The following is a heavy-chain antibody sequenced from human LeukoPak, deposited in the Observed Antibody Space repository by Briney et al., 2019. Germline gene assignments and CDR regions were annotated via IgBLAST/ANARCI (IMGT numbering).Heavy chain of an antibody. D-gene: IGHD1-26*01. J-gene: IGHJ6*03. CDR1: GGSITSFY. Sequence: SETLSLTCTVSGGSITSFYWNWIRQPAGKGLGWIGRIDTSGSTNYNPSLKSRVTMSVDTSKNQFPLRLSSVTAADTAVYYCARGQWELLRYNYIDVWGKGTTVTVSS. V-gene: IGHV4-4*07. CDR3: ARGQWELLRYNYIDV. CDR2: IDTSGST.